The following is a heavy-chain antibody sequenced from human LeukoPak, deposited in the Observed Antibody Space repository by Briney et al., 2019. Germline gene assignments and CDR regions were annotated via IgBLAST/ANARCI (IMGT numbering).Heavy chain of an antibody. D-gene: IGHD2/OR15-2a*01. CDR2: IYYSGST. Sequence: SETLSLTCTVSGGSISSSSYYWGWIRQPPGKGLEWIGSIYYSGSTYYNPSLKSRVTISVDTSKNQFSLKLSSVTAADTAIYYCGRGEYYYYYYYMDVWDKGTTVTVSS. J-gene: IGHJ6*03. CDR3: GRGEYYYYYYYMDV. CDR1: GGSISSSSYY. V-gene: IGHV4-39*01.